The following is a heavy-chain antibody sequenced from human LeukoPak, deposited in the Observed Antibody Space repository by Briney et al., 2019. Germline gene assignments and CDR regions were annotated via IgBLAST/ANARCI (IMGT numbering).Heavy chain of an antibody. J-gene: IGHJ3*02. CDR1: GFTVSSNY. CDR2: IYSGGST. D-gene: IGHD3-22*01. Sequence: GGSLRLSCAASGFTVSSNYMGWVRQAPGKGVEWVSVIYSGGSTYYADSVKGRFPISRDNSKTTLYLQMNSLRAEDTAVYYCAREHYYDSSGYYVRDAFDIWGQGTMVTVSS. V-gene: IGHV3-66*01. CDR3: AREHYYDSSGYYVRDAFDI.